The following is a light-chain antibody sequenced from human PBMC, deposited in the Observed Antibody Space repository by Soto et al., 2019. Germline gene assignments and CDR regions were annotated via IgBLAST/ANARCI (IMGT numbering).Light chain of an antibody. CDR2: DVT. V-gene: IGLV2-11*01. J-gene: IGLJ1*01. CDR1: SSDVGHYNY. Sequence: QSVLTQPRSVSGSPGQSVTLSCTGTSSDVGHYNYVSWYQHHPGKAPKLMIYDVTKRPSGVPDRFSGSKSGNTASLTISGLQAEDEADYYCCSFAGSYTRYVFGTGTKLTVL. CDR3: CSFAGSYTRYV.